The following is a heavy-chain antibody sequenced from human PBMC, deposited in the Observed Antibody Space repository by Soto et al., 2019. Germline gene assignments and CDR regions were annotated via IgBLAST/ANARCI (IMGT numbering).Heavy chain of an antibody. Sequence: QVQLVQSGAEVKKPGASVKVSCKASGYTFTSYDINWVRQATGQGLEWMGWMNPNSGNTGYAQKFQGRVTMTRNTSISTAYMELSSLRSEDTAVYYCATRSSPHYYDSSGYYPYYFDYWGQGTLVTVSS. J-gene: IGHJ4*02. CDR1: GYTFTSYD. CDR3: ATRSSPHYYDSSGYYPYYFDY. D-gene: IGHD3-22*01. V-gene: IGHV1-8*01. CDR2: MNPNSGNT.